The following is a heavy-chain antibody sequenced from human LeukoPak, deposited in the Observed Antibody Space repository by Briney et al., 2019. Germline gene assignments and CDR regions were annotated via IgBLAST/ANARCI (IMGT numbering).Heavy chain of an antibody. D-gene: IGHD6-6*01. V-gene: IGHV1-18*01. J-gene: IGHJ3*02. CDR2: ISAYNGNT. CDR1: GYTFTSYG. Sequence: ASVKVSCKASGYTFTSYGISWVRQAPGQGLEWMGWISAYNGNTNYAQKFQGRVTITADESTSTAYMELSSLRSEDTAVYYCARDRGDRYSSSSYAFDIWGQGTMVTVSS. CDR3: ARDRGDRYSSSSYAFDI.